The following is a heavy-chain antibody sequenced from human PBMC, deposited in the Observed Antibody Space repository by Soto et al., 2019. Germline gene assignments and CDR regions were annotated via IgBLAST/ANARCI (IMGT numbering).Heavy chain of an antibody. Sequence: QVQLVQSGAEVKKPGASVKVSCKASGYTFTSYGISWVRQAPGQGLEWMGWISAYNGNTNYAQKLQGRVTMTTEQSTSTAYMELRSLRSADTAVYSCARDFKADWGIAAEGRGGLAYWGQGSLVTVSS. CDR2: ISAYNGNT. CDR1: GYTFTSYG. D-gene: IGHD6-13*01. CDR3: ARDFKADWGIAAEGRGGLAY. V-gene: IGHV1-18*04. J-gene: IGHJ4*02.